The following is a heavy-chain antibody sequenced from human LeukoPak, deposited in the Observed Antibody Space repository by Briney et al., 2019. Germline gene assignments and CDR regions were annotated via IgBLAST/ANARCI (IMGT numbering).Heavy chain of an antibody. CDR3: ARGERFGEAIDY. V-gene: IGHV3-13*04. J-gene: IGHJ4*02. D-gene: IGHD3-10*01. CDR1: GFTFTTYD. Sequence: GGSLRLSCAASGFTFTTYDMHWVRQTTGKGLEWVSAIDTAGDTYYPGSVKGRFTISRENAKSSLYLQMNSLRAGVTAVYYCARGERFGEAIDYWGQGTLVTVSS. CDR2: IDTAGDT.